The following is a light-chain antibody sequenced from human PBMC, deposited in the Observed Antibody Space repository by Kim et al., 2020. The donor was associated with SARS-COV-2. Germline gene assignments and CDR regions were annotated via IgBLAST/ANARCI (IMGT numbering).Light chain of an antibody. CDR3: QQNSNWPQT. V-gene: IGKV3D-15*01. CDR2: GAS. Sequence: VSPGERATLSGRASQSVSSNLAWYQQKPGQAPRLLIYGASNRATGIPARFSGSGSGTDCTLTISSLQSEDFAVYYCQQNSNWPQTFGQGTKVDIK. J-gene: IGKJ1*01. CDR1: QSVSSN.